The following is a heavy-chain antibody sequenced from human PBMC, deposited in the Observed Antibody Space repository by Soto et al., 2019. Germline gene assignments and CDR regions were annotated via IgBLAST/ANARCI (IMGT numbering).Heavy chain of an antibody. J-gene: IGHJ4*02. V-gene: IGHV3-33*01. CDR3: ARDLGGPLDY. CDR1: GFTFSSYG. CDR2: IWYDGSNK. D-gene: IGHD2-15*01. Sequence: QVQLVESGGGVVQPGRSLRLYCAASGFTFSSYGMHWVRQAPGKGLEWVAVIWYDGSNKYYADSVKGRFTISRDNSKNTLYLQMNSLRAEDTAVYYCARDLGGPLDYWGQGTLVTVSS.